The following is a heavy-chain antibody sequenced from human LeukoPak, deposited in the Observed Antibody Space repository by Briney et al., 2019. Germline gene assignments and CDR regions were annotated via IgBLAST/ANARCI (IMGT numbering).Heavy chain of an antibody. D-gene: IGHD3-3*01. CDR1: GFTLSSYA. J-gene: IGHJ3*02. Sequence: GGSLRLSCAASGFTLSSYAMSWVRQAPGKGLEWVSAISGSGGSTYYADSVKGRFTISRDNSKNTLYLQMNSLRAEDTAVYYCAKRLRGDDAFDIWGQGTMVTVSS. V-gene: IGHV3-23*01. CDR3: AKRLRGDDAFDI. CDR2: ISGSGGST.